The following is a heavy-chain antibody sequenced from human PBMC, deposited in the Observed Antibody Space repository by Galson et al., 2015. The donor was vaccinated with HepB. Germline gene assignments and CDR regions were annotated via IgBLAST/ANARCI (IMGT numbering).Heavy chain of an antibody. Sequence: SLRLSCAASGFTFSSYSMNWVRQAPGKGLEWVSSISSSSSYIYYADSVKGRFTISRDNAKNSLYLQMNSLRAEDTAVYYCARGRDIVVVPGFDPWGQGTLVTVSS. CDR1: GFTFSSYS. CDR3: ARGRDIVVVPGFDP. J-gene: IGHJ5*02. D-gene: IGHD2-2*01. V-gene: IGHV3-21*01. CDR2: ISSSSSYI.